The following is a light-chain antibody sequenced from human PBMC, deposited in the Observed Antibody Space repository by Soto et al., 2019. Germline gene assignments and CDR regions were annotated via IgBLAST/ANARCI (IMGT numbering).Light chain of an antibody. J-gene: IGLJ2*01. CDR2: EVS. CDR3: ASYTSSSTSVI. V-gene: IGLV2-14*01. CDR1: SSDVGGYKY. Sequence: QSALTQPASVSGSPGQSITISCTGTSSDVGGYKYVSWYQQHPDKAPKLIIFEVSNRPSGISSRFSGSKSGNTASLTISGFQAEDEADYYCASYTSSSTSVIFGRGTKVTVL.